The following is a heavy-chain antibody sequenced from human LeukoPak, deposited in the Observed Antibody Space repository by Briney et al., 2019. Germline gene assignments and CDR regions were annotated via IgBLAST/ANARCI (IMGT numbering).Heavy chain of an antibody. Sequence: GGSLRLSCAASGFTFSSYEMNWVRQAPGKGLEWVSYISSSGSTIYYADSVKGRFTISRDNAKNSLYLQMNSLRAEDTAVYYCARVTQQLSGGYDYWGQGTLVTVSS. J-gene: IGHJ4*02. CDR1: GFTFSSYE. D-gene: IGHD6-13*01. CDR2: ISSSGSTI. CDR3: ARVTQQLSGGYDY. V-gene: IGHV3-48*03.